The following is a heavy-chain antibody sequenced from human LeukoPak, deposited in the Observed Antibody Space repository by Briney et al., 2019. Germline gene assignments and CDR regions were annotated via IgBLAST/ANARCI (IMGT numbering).Heavy chain of an antibody. CDR3: AKDQSRYYYGSRAMDV. CDR2: IRYDGSNK. D-gene: IGHD3-10*01. V-gene: IGHV3-30*02. Sequence: GGSPRLSCAASGFTFSSYGMHWVRQAPGKGLEWVAFIRYDGSNKYYADSVKGRFTISRDNSKNTLYLQMNSLRAEDTAVYYCAKDQSRYYYGSRAMDVWGQGTTVTVSS. J-gene: IGHJ6*02. CDR1: GFTFSSYG.